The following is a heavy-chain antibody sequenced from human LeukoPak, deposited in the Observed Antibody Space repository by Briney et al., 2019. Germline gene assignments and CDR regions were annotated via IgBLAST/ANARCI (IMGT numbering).Heavy chain of an antibody. D-gene: IGHD3-10*02. CDR3: AKFFTGEYVRAFDV. J-gene: IGHJ3*01. V-gene: IGHV3-30*02. CDR2: LRYDGSNK. CDR1: GFTFSSYG. Sequence: GGSLRLSCAASGFTFSSYGMHWVRQAPGKGRGWGAFLRYDGSNKYYADSVKGRFTISRANSKNTLYLQMNSLRAEDTAVYYCAKFFTGEYVRAFDVWGQGTMVTVSS.